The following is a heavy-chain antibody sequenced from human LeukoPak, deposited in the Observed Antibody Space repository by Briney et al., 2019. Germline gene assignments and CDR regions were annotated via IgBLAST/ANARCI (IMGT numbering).Heavy chain of an antibody. J-gene: IGHJ4*02. V-gene: IGHV7-4-1*02. CDR3: AREKLGATITGLVYFDY. CDR1: GYTFTSYA. Sequence: ASVKVSCNASGYTFTSYAMNWVRQAPGQGLEWMGWINTNTGNPTYAQGFTGRFVFSLDTSVSTAYLQISSLKAEDTAVYYCAREKLGATITGLVYFDYWGQGTLVTVSS. D-gene: IGHD1-26*01. CDR2: INTNTGNP.